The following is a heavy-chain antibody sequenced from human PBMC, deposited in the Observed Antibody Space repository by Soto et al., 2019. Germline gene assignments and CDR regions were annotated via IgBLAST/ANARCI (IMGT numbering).Heavy chain of an antibody. CDR1: GGTFSSYA. V-gene: IGHV1-69*13. Sequence: ASVKVSCKASGGTFSSYAISWVRQAPGQGLEWMGGIIPIFGTANYAQKYQGRVTITADESTSTAYMELSSLRSEDTAVYYRGRGGALDGDYYSGMDVWGQGITVTVTS. D-gene: IGHD3-10*01. CDR3: GRGGALDGDYYSGMDV. J-gene: IGHJ6*02. CDR2: IIPIFGTA.